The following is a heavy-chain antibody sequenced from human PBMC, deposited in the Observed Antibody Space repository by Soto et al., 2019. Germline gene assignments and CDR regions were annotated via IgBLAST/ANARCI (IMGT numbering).Heavy chain of an antibody. CDR3: ARVRKDTYYYDSSGYYHPVAFDY. J-gene: IGHJ4*02. V-gene: IGHV4-59*01. CDR2: IYYSGST. Sequence: SGTLSLTCTVSGGSISSYYWSWIRQPPGKGLEWIGYIYYSGSTNYNPSLKSRVTISVDTSKNQFSLKLSSVTAADTAVYYCARVRKDTYYYDSSGYYHPVAFDYWGQGTLVTVSS. D-gene: IGHD3-22*01. CDR1: GGSISSYY.